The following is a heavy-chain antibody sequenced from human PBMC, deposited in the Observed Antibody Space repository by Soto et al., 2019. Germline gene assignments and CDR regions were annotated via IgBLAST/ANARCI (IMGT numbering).Heavy chain of an antibody. CDR1: GFTFSSYG. D-gene: IGHD2-15*01. J-gene: IGHJ6*01. Sequence: QVQLVESGGGVVQPGRSLRLSCAASGFTFSSYGMHWVRQAPGKGLEWVAVIWYDGSNKYYADSVKGRFTISRDNSKNTLYLQMNSLRAEDTAVYYCARGYCSGGSCKDYYYYYGMDVW. CDR3: ARGYCSGGSCKDYYYYYGMDV. V-gene: IGHV3-33*01. CDR2: IWYDGSNK.